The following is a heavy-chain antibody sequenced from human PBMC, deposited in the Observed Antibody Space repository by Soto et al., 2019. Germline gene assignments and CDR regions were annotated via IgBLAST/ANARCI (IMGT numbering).Heavy chain of an antibody. Sequence: ASVKVSWKASGYTFTSYAMHWVRQAPGQRLEWMGWINAGNGNTKYSQKFQGRVTITRDTSASTAYMELSSLRSEDTAVYYCARGFVADFWSGYSYCWFDPWGQGTLVTGSS. D-gene: IGHD3-3*01. CDR2: INAGNGNT. CDR1: GYTFTSYA. V-gene: IGHV1-3*01. J-gene: IGHJ5*02. CDR3: ARGFVADFWSGYSYCWFDP.